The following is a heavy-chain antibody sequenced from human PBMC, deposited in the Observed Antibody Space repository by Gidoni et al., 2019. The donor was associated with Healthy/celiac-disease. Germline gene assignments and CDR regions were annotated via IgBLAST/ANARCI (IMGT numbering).Heavy chain of an antibody. Sequence: EVQLVESGGGLVQPGGSLRLSCAASGFTFSSYSMNWVRQAPGKGLEWVSYISSSSSTIYYADSVKGRFTISRDNAKNSLYLQMNSLRDEDTAVYYCARDHAPMTRTPFDYWGQGTLVTVSS. D-gene: IGHD3-22*01. CDR3: ARDHAPMTRTPFDY. CDR1: GFTFSSYS. V-gene: IGHV3-48*02. J-gene: IGHJ4*02. CDR2: ISSSSSTI.